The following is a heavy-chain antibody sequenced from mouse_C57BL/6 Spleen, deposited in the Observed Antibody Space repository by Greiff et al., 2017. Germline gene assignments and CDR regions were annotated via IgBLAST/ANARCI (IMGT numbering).Heavy chain of an antibody. D-gene: IGHD1-1*01. J-gene: IGHJ4*01. CDR2: IYPGDGDT. Sequence: QVQLKESGPELVKPGASVKISCKASGYAFSSSWMNWVKQRPGKGLEWIGRIYPGDGDTNYNGKFKGKATLTADKSSSTAYMQLSSLTSEDSAVYFCEAYYYGSPVFMDYWGQGTSVTVSS. V-gene: IGHV1-82*01. CDR3: EAYYYGSPVFMDY. CDR1: GYAFSSSW.